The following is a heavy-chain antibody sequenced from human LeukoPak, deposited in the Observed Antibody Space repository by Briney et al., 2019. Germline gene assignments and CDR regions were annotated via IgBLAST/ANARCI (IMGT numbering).Heavy chain of an antibody. Sequence: ASVKVSCKASGGTFSCYTISWVRQAPGQGLEWMGRIIPILGIANYAQKFQGRVTITADKSTSTAYMELSSLRSADTAVYYCATSGGSYAFDYWGQGTLVTVSS. J-gene: IGHJ4*02. CDR3: ATSGGSYAFDY. CDR2: IIPILGIA. V-gene: IGHV1-69*02. CDR1: GGTFSCYT. D-gene: IGHD1-26*01.